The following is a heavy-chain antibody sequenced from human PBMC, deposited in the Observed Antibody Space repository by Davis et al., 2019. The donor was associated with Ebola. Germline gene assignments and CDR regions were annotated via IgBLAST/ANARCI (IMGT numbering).Heavy chain of an antibody. CDR3: AREGEYSGYDLSWFDP. J-gene: IGHJ5*02. V-gene: IGHV3-30*04. Sequence: GGPLRPSCSPPGFTFSSYAMHWLRQAPAKGLEWAAVISFDGSNKYYADSVKGRFTISRDNSKNTLYLQMNSLRAEDTAVYYCAREGEYSGYDLSWFDPWGQGTLVTVSS. D-gene: IGHD5-12*01. CDR1: GFTFSSYA. CDR2: ISFDGSNK.